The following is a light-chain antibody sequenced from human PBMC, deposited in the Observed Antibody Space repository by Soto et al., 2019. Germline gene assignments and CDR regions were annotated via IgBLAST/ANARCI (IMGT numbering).Light chain of an antibody. Sequence: EIVMTQSPATLSVSPGERATLSCRASQSVSSNLDWYQQKPGQAPRLLIYGASTRATGIPARFSGSGSGTEFTLTISSLQSEDFAVYYCQQYNNWPPGTFGGGTKVEIK. CDR3: QQYNNWPPGT. CDR1: QSVSSN. J-gene: IGKJ4*01. V-gene: IGKV3-15*01. CDR2: GAS.